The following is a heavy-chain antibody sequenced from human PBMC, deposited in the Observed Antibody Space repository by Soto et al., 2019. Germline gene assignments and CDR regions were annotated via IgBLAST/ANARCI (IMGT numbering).Heavy chain of an antibody. CDR2: IGTTGDT. D-gene: IGHD5-18*01. CDR1: GFTFSRFD. CDR3: ARGGDTSIHFMDV. Sequence: EVQLVESGGGLVQPGGSLRLSCAASGFTFSRFDMHWVRQATGKGLEWVSSIGTTGDTYYPGSVKGRFTISRENAKNSLYLQMNSLRDGDTAVYYCARGGDTSIHFMDVWGKGTTVTVSS. V-gene: IGHV3-13*01. J-gene: IGHJ6*03.